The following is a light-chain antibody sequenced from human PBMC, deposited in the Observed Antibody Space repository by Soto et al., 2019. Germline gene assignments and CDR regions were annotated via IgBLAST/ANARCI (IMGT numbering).Light chain of an antibody. V-gene: IGKV3-11*01. CDR2: DAT. Sequence: EVVLTQSPATLSLPPGERATLSCRASQSVSIYLAWYQQKPGQAPRLIIYDATKRATGIPARFSGSGSGTDFTLTISSLEPEDFALYYCQQRSNWLITFGQGTRLEIK. CDR1: QSVSIY. J-gene: IGKJ5*01. CDR3: QQRSNWLIT.